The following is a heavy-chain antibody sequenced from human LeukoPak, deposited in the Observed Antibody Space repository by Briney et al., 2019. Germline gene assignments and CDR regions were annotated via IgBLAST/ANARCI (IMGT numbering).Heavy chain of an antibody. D-gene: IGHD1-26*01. CDR1: GGSISSGDYY. V-gene: IGHV4-30-4*02. CDR2: IYYSGST. Sequence: SDTLSLTCTVSGGSISSGDYYWSWIRQPPGKGLEWIGYIYYSGSTYYNPSLKSRVTISVDTSKNQFSLKLSSVTAADTAVYYCASPLYSGSYYDAFDIWGQGTMVTVSS. CDR3: ASPLYSGSYYDAFDI. J-gene: IGHJ3*02.